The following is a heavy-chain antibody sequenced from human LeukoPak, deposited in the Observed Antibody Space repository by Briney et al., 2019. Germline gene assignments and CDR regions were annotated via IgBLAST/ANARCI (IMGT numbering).Heavy chain of an antibody. J-gene: IGHJ6*03. V-gene: IGHV3-21*01. CDR1: GFTFSSYS. CDR2: ISSSSSYI. D-gene: IGHD2-15*01. CDR3: ARDPGYCSGGSCSAWYYMDV. Sequence: GGSLRLSCAASGFTFSSYSMNWVRQAPGKGPEWVSSISSSSSYIYYADSVKGRFTISRDNAKNSLYLQMNSLRAEDTAVYYCARDPGYCSGGSCSAWYYMDVWGKGTTVTVSS.